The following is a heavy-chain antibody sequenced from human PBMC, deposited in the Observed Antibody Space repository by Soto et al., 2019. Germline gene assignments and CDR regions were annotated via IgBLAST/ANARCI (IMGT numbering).Heavy chain of an antibody. CDR1: GYTFTSYY. CDR3: ARGWELTTFYYYYGMDV. D-gene: IGHD1-26*01. Sequence: QVQLVQSGAEVKKPGASVKVSCKASGYTFTSYYMHWVRQAPGQGLEWMGIINPSGGSRSYEQKFQGRVTMTRDTATSTVYMALSSLRSEDTAVYYCARGWELTTFYYYYGMDVWGQGTTVTVSS. J-gene: IGHJ6*02. CDR2: INPSGGSR. V-gene: IGHV1-46*01.